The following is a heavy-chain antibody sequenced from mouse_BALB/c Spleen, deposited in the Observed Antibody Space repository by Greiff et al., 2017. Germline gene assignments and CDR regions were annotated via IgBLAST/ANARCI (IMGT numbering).Heavy chain of an antibody. D-gene: IGHD2-4*01. CDR3: ARDRGDYDERYFDV. J-gene: IGHJ1*01. Sequence: EVKLMESGGGLVKPGGSLKLSCAASGFTFSDYYMYWVRQTPEKRLEWVATISDGGSYTYYPDTVTGRVTISRNNAKHTLYLEMSSLRSEDTAMYYCARDRGDYDERYFDVWGAGTTVTVSS. CDR1: GFTFSDYY. V-gene: IGHV5-4*02. CDR2: ISDGGSYT.